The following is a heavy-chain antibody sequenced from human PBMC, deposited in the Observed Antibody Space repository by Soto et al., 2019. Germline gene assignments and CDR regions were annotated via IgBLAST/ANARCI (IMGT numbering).Heavy chain of an antibody. V-gene: IGHV4-30-4*01. Sequence: SETLSLTCTVSGGSISSGDYCWSWIRQPPGKGLEWIGYIYYSGNTYYNPSLKSRVIISVDTSKNQFSLKLSSVTAADTAVYSCARGNWNQERAFDYWGQGTLVTVSS. CDR3: ARGNWNQERAFDY. D-gene: IGHD1-1*01. CDR1: GGSISSGDYC. J-gene: IGHJ4*02. CDR2: IYYSGNT.